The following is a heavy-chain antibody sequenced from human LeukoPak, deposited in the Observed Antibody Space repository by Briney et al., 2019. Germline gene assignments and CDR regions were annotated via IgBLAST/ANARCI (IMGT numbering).Heavy chain of an antibody. CDR3: ARDPSSAWSAGATMLRI. V-gene: IGHV1-18*01. CDR1: GYTFTSYG. D-gene: IGHD1-26*01. Sequence: ASVKVSCKASGYTFTSYGISWVRQAPGQGLEWMGWISAYNGNTNYAQKLQGRVTMTTDTSTSTAYMELRSLRSDDTAVYYCARDPSSAWSAGATMLRIWGQGAMVTVSS. J-gene: IGHJ3*02. CDR2: ISAYNGNT.